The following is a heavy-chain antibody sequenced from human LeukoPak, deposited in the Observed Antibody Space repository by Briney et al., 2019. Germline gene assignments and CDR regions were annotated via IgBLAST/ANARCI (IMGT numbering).Heavy chain of an antibody. CDR1: GGSISSYS. D-gene: IGHD3-10*01. CDR2: IYYSGST. V-gene: IGHV4-59*01. J-gene: IGHJ4*02. Sequence: SETLSLTCTVSGGSISSYSWSWIRQPPGKGLEWIGYIYYSGSTKYNPSLQSRVTISLDTSKNQFSLKLTSVTSADAAVYYCARSSGGRRWFFFDYWGQGTLVPVSS. CDR3: ARSSGGRRWFFFDY.